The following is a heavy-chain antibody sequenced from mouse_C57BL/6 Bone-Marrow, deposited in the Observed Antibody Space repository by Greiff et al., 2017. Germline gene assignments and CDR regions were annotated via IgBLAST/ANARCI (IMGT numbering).Heavy chain of an antibody. Sequence: VQLQQSGPELVKPGASVKIPCKASGYTFTDYNMDWVKQSHGKSLEWIGDINPNNGGTIYNQKFKGKATLTVDKSSSTAYMELRSLTSEDTAVYYCARSYYGSTEFDYWGQGTTLTVSS. CDR1: GYTFTDYN. V-gene: IGHV1-18*01. J-gene: IGHJ2*01. CDR3: ARSYYGSTEFDY. D-gene: IGHD1-1*01. CDR2: INPNNGGT.